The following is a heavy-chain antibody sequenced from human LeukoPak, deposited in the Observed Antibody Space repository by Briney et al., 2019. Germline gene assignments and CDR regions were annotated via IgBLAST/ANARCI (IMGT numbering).Heavy chain of an antibody. CDR2: IIPIFGTA. V-gene: IGHV1-69*05. J-gene: IGHJ3*01. CDR1: GGTFSSYA. D-gene: IGHD6-6*01. Sequence: ASVKVSCKASGGTFSSYAISWVRQAPGQGLEWMGGIIPIFGTANYAQKFQGRVTIFTDESASTAYMELSSLRSEDTAVYYCARDRSFSSPDAFDLWGQGTMVTISS. CDR3: ARDRSFSSPDAFDL.